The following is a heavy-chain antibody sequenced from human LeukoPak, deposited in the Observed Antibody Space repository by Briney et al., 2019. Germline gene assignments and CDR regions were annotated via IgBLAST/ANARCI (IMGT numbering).Heavy chain of an antibody. CDR3: AKDTAVRYRLINWFDP. CDR1: GFTFSSYG. Sequence: PGGSLRLSCAASGFTFSSYGMHWVRQAPGKGLEWVAVISYGGSNKYYADSVKGRFTISRDNSKNTLYLQMNSLRAEDTAVYYCAKDTAVRYRLINWFDPWGQGTLVTVSS. V-gene: IGHV3-30*18. J-gene: IGHJ5*02. D-gene: IGHD3-16*02. CDR2: ISYGGSNK.